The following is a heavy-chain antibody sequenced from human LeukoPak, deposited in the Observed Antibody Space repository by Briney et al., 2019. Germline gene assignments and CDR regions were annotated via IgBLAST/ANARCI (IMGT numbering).Heavy chain of an antibody. CDR2: INPSGGST. CDR1: GYTFTSYY. V-gene: IGHV1-46*01. J-gene: IGHJ5*02. D-gene: IGHD3-22*01. Sequence: ASVKVSCKASGYTFTSYYMHWVRQAPGQGLELMGIINPSGGSTSYAQKFQGRVTMTTDTPTSTVYMELSSLRSEHTAVYYCARDLATYYYDSSGYYPYNWFDPWGQGTLVTVSS. CDR3: ARDLATYYYDSSGYYPYNWFDP.